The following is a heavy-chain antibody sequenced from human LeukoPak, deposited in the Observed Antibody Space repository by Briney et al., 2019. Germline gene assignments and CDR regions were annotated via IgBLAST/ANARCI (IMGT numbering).Heavy chain of an antibody. D-gene: IGHD4-23*01. J-gene: IGHJ1*01. V-gene: IGHV4-39*07. Sequence: SETLSLTCTVSGASISTGTYYWAWLRQPPGEGLEWIASIQSSGSTYYNPSLKSRVTISVDTSKNQFSLKLSSVTAADTAVYYCARDYGGNSLPQHWGQGTLVTVSS. CDR3: ARDYGGNSLPQH. CDR1: GASISTGTYY. CDR2: IQSSGST.